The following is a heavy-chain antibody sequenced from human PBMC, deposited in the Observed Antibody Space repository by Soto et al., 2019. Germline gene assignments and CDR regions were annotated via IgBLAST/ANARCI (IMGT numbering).Heavy chain of an antibody. CDR2: IYHSGST. J-gene: IGHJ4*02. V-gene: IGHV4-30-4*01. CDR3: ASLALGNGYNLVFLY. Sequence: SETLSLTCTVSGGSISSGQYYWSWIRQPPGKGLEWIGYIYHSGSTYYNPSLKSRVTISVDTSKNQFSLKLSSVTAADTAVYYCASLALGNGYNLVFLYWGQGNLVTVSS. D-gene: IGHD5-12*01. CDR1: GGSISSGQYY.